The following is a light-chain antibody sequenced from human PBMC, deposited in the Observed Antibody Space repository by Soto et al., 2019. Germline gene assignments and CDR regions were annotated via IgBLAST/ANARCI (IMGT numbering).Light chain of an antibody. CDR3: SSFTSSNTVV. CDR2: EVS. CDR1: SSDVGGYKY. J-gene: IGLJ2*01. V-gene: IGLV2-14*01. Sequence: QSALTQPASVSGSPGQSITISCTGTSSDVGGYKYVSWYQQHPGKAPKLMIYEVSNRPSGVSNHFSGSKSGNTASLTISGLQAEDEADYYCSSFTSSNTVVFGSGTKLTVL.